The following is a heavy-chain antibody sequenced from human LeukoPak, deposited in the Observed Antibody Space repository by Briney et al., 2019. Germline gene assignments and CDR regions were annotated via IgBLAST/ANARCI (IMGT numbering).Heavy chain of an antibody. J-gene: IGHJ4*02. D-gene: IGHD6-19*01. CDR3: ARGAYSSGWAYFDH. CDR1: GFTFSSYS. Sequence: GGSLRLSCAASGFTFSSYSMNWVRQAPGKGLEWVSSISSSSSYIYYADSVKGRFTISRDNAKNSPYLHMDSLRAEDTAAYYCARGAYSSGWAYFDHWGQGTLVTVSS. CDR2: ISSSSSYI. V-gene: IGHV3-21*01.